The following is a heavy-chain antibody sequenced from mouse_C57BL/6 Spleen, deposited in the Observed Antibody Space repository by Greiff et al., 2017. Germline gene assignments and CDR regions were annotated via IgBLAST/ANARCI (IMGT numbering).Heavy chain of an antibody. J-gene: IGHJ4*01. Sequence: VKLMESGAELARPGASVKMSCKASGYTFTSYTMHWVKQRPGQGLEWIGYINPSSGYTKYNQKFKDKATLTADKSSSTAYMQLSSLTSEDSAVYYCARWRGLGRGDAMDYWGQGTSVTVSS. V-gene: IGHV1-4*01. D-gene: IGHD4-1*01. CDR1: GYTFTSYT. CDR3: ARWRGLGRGDAMDY. CDR2: INPSSGYT.